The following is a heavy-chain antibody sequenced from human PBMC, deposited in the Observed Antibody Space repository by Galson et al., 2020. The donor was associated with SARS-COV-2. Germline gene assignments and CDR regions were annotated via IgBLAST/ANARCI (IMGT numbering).Heavy chain of an antibody. CDR2: ISYDGNNK. CDR3: GKDLYDYVWGSYRSPDAFDI. V-gene: IGHV3-30*18. Sequence: GGSLRLSCAASGFTFSSYGMEWVRQAPGKGLEWVALISYDGNNKYYADSVKGRFTISRDNSKNTLYLQMNSLRAEDTAVYYCGKDLYDYVWGSYRSPDAFDIWGQGTLVTVSS. D-gene: IGHD3-16*02. CDR1: GFTFSSYG. J-gene: IGHJ3*02.